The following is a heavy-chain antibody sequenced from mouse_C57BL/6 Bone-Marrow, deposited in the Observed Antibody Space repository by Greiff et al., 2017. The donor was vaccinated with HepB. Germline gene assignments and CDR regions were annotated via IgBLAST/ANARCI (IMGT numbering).Heavy chain of an antibody. CDR2: IDPSDSYT. Sequence: QVQLKQPGAELVMPGASVKLSCKASGYTFTSYWMHWVKQRPGQGLEWIGEIDPSDSYTNYNQKFKGKSTLTVDKSSSTAYMQLSSLTSEDSAVYYCAVYYDYPWFAYWGQGTLVTVSA. D-gene: IGHD2-4*01. J-gene: IGHJ3*01. V-gene: IGHV1-69*01. CDR3: AVYYDYPWFAY. CDR1: GYTFTSYW.